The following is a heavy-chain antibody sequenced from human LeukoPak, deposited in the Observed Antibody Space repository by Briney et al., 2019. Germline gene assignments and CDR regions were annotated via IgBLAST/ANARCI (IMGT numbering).Heavy chain of an antibody. Sequence: GGSLRLSCAASGFTFSSYGMHWVRQAPGKGLEWVAFIRYDGSNKYYADSVKVRFTISRDNSKNTLYLQMNSLRAEDTAVYYCAKDPPRYCSGGSCYSGFDYWGQGTLVTVSS. D-gene: IGHD2-15*01. J-gene: IGHJ4*02. CDR3: AKDPPRYCSGGSCYSGFDY. CDR1: GFTFSSYG. CDR2: IRYDGSNK. V-gene: IGHV3-30*02.